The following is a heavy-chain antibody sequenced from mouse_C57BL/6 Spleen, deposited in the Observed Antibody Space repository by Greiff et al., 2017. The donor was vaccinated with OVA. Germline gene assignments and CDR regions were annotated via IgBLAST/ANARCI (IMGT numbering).Heavy chain of an antibody. Sequence: QVQLKQSGAELVRPGASVTLSCKASGYTFTDYEMHWVKQTPVHGLEWIGAIDPETGGTAYNQKFKGKAILTADKSSSTAYMELRSLTSEDSAVYYCTRPGPRNYFDYWGQGTTLTVSS. CDR2: IDPETGGT. J-gene: IGHJ2*01. D-gene: IGHD3-1*01. CDR1: GYTFTDYE. V-gene: IGHV1-15*01. CDR3: TRPGPRNYFDY.